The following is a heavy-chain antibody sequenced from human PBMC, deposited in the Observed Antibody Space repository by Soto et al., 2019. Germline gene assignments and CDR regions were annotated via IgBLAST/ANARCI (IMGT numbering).Heavy chain of an antibody. CDR2: IDWDDDK. CDR1: GFSLSTSGVG. Sequence: SGPTLVNPTQTLTLTCTFSGFSLSTSGVGVGWIRQPPGKALEWLARIDWDDDKYYSTSLKTRLTISKDTSKNQVVLTMTNMDPVDTATYYCARISVSGGDYYGMDVWGQGTTVTVSS. CDR3: ARISVSGGDYYGMDV. J-gene: IGHJ6*02. D-gene: IGHD3-10*01. V-gene: IGHV2-70*11.